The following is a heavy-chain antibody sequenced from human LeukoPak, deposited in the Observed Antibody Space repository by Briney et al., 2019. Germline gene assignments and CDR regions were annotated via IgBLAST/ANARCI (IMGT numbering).Heavy chain of an antibody. V-gene: IGHV1-2*02. CDR1: GYTFTGYY. J-gene: IGHJ5*02. D-gene: IGHD2-21*01. Sequence: ASVKVSCKASGYTFTGYYMHWVRQAPGQGLEWMGWINPNSGGTNYAQKFQGRDTMTRDTSISTAYMELSRLRSDDTAVYYCARVSSKFPYNWFDPWGQGTLVTVSS. CDR3: ARVSSKFPYNWFDP. CDR2: INPNSGGT.